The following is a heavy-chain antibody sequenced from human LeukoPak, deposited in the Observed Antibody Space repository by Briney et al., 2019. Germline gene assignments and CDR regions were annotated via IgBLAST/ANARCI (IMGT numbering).Heavy chain of an antibody. CDR3: ARGRDGYSFGFDY. CDR2: IYPGDSDT. J-gene: IGHJ4*02. D-gene: IGHD5-24*01. Sequence: GESLKISCKGSGYSFTSYWSGWVRQMPGKGLEWMGIIYPGDSDTRCSPSFQGQVTISADKSISTAYLQWSSLKASDTAMYYCARGRDGYSFGFDYWGQGTLVTVSS. CDR1: GYSFTSYW. V-gene: IGHV5-51*01.